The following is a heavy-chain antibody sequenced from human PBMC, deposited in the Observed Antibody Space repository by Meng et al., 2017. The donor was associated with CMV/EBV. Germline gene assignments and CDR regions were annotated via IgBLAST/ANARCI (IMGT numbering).Heavy chain of an antibody. CDR3: ARDSFGGFAARNDMAV. J-gene: IGHJ6*02. CDR2: ISYDGSNK. D-gene: IGHD3-16*01. V-gene: IGHV3-30-3*01. Sequence: GGSLRLSCAASGFTFSSYAMHWVRQAPGKGLEWVAVISYDGSNKYYADSVKGRFTISRDNSKNTLYLQMNSLRAEDTAVYYCARDSFGGFAARNDMAVWGQGTTVTVSS. CDR1: GFTFSSYA.